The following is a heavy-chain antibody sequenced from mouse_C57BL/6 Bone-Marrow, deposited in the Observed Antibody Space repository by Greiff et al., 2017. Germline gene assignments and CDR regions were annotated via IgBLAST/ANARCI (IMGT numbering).Heavy chain of an antibody. J-gene: IGHJ1*03. D-gene: IGHD1-1*01. CDR2: FHPYNDDT. Sequence: QVQLQQSGAELVKPGASVKMSCKASGYTFTTYPIEWMKQNHGKSLEWIGNFHPYNDDTKYNEKFKGKATLTVEQSSSTVYLELSRLTSDDSAVYYCARGGYGSSPWYFDVWGTGTTVTVSS. V-gene: IGHV1-47*01. CDR3: ARGGYGSSPWYFDV. CDR1: GYTFTTYP.